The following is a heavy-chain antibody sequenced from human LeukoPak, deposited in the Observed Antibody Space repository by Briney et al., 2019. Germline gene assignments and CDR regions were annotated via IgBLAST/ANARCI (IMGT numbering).Heavy chain of an antibody. CDR2: ISSSSSYI. D-gene: IGHD5-24*01. CDR3: ARDPEMATIVTAFDI. Sequence: PGGSLRLSCAASGFTFSSYSMNWVRQAPGKGLEWVSSISSSSSYIYYADSVKGRFTIPRDNAKNSLYLQMNSLRAEDTAVYYCARDPEMATIVTAFDIWGQGTMVTVSS. J-gene: IGHJ3*02. V-gene: IGHV3-21*01. CDR1: GFTFSSYS.